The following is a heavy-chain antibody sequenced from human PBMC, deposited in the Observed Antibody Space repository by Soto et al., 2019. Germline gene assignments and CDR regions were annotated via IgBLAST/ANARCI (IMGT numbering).Heavy chain of an antibody. D-gene: IGHD3-22*01. V-gene: IGHV4-31*03. CDR2: IYYSGST. J-gene: IGHJ4*02. CDR1: GGSIRSGGYS. CDR3: ARERHDYYDSSGYLDY. Sequence: SDKLSLTCPVSGGSIRSGGYSWSCIRQHQGKGLEWIGYIYYSGSTYYSPSLKSRVTISVDTSKNQFSLKLSSVTAADTAVYYCARERHDYYDSSGYLDYWGQGTLVT.